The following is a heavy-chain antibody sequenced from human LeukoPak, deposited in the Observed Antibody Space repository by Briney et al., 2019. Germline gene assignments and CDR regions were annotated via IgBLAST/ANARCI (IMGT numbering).Heavy chain of an antibody. CDR3: ARDSRYCSGGSCADDAFDI. D-gene: IGHD2-15*01. CDR1: GGSISSYH. J-gene: IGHJ3*02. Sequence: SETLSLTCTVSGGSISSYHWSWIRQPAGKGLEWIGRIYTSGSTNYNPSLKSRVTISVDTSKNQFSLKLSSVTAADTAVYYCARDSRYCSGGSCADDAFDIWGQGTMVTVSS. V-gene: IGHV4-4*07. CDR2: IYTSGST.